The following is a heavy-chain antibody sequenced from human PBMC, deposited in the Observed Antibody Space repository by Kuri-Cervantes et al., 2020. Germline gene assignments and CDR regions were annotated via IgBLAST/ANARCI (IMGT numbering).Heavy chain of an antibody. CDR1: GFTFSSYW. J-gene: IGHJ4*02. CDR3: AREGCSGGSCYGILDC. Sequence: GESLKISCAASGFTFSSYWMSWVRQAPGKGLEWVANIKQDGSEKYYVDSVKGRFTISRDNAKNSLYLQMNSLRAEDTAVYYCAREGCSGGSCYGILDCWGQGTLVTVSS. V-gene: IGHV3-7*01. D-gene: IGHD2-15*01. CDR2: IKQDGSEK.